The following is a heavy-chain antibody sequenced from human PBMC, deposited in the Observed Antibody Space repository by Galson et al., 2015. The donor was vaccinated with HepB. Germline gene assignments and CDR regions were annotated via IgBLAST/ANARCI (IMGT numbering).Heavy chain of an antibody. CDR3: ARVATGDYFDY. D-gene: IGHD5-12*01. CDR2: IIPILGIA. Sequence: SVKVSCKASGGTFRRYAISWVRQAPGQGLEWMGRIIPILGIAKYAQKLQGRVTITADKSTSTAYMELSSLRSEDTAVYYCARVATGDYFDYWGQGTLVTVSS. V-gene: IGHV1-69*04. J-gene: IGHJ4*02. CDR1: GGTFRRYA.